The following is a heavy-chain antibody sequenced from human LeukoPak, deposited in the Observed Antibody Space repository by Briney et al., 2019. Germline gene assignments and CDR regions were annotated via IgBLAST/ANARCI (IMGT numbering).Heavy chain of an antibody. CDR3: AKEGDSSGHCGDFDF. CDR2: ISYDGNGK. J-gene: IGHJ3*01. D-gene: IGHD3-22*01. CDR1: GFTFNNYP. Sequence: GGSLRPSCTASGFTFNNYPMHWVRQAPGKGLEWVAGISYDGNGKYYADSVKGRFSISRDSSKNTLFLQMNSLRPEDTAVYYCAKEGDSSGHCGDFDFWGQGTMVTVSS. V-gene: IGHV3-30*04.